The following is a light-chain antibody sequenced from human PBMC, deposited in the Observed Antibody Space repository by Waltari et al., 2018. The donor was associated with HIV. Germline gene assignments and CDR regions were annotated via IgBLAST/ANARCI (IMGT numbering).Light chain of an antibody. CDR3: QQYNTFSAT. CDR1: ESVSSW. V-gene: IGKV1-5*03. J-gene: IGKJ1*01. CDR2: KAS. Sequence: DIQMTQSPSTLFASVGASVTLTCRASESVSSWLAWYQQKPGKAPKLLIYKASSLESGVPSRFSGSGSGTEFTLTISSLQPDDFATYYCQQYNTFSATFGQGTKVEIK.